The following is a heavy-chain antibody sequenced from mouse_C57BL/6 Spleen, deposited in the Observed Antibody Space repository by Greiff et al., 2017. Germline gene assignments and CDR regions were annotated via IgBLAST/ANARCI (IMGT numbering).Heavy chain of an antibody. J-gene: IGHJ4*01. D-gene: IGHD2-1*01. Sequence: EVKLVESGGGLVKPGGSLKLSCAASGFTFTSYAMSWVRQTPGKRLEWVATISDGGSYTYYPDNVKGRFTISRDNAKNNLYLQMSHLKSEDTAMCSRASDRGKDAMDDWGQGTSVTVSS. CDR3: ASDRGKDAMDD. CDR1: GFTFTSYA. V-gene: IGHV5-4*03. CDR2: ISDGGSYT.